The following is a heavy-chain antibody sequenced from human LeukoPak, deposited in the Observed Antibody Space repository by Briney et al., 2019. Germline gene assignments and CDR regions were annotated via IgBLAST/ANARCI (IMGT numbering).Heavy chain of an antibody. J-gene: IGHJ4*02. D-gene: IGHD6-19*01. V-gene: IGHV1-8*03. Sequence: ASVKVSCKASGYTFTSYDINWVRQATGQGLEWMGWMNPNSGNTGYAQKFQGRVTITRNTSISTAYMELSSLRSEDTAVYYCARGVSSGWSFDYWGQGTLVTVSS. CDR1: GYTFTSYD. CDR2: MNPNSGNT. CDR3: ARGVSSGWSFDY.